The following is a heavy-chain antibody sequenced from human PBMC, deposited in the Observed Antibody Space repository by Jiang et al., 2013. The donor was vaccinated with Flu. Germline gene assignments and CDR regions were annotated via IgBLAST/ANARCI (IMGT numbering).Heavy chain of an antibody. J-gene: IGHJ4*02. CDR2: IIPLFGTT. D-gene: IGHD5-18*01. CDR3: ARVNGGYSSGGPFDY. CDR1: GGSFSSYA. V-gene: IGHV1-69*01. Sequence: EVKKPGSSVKISCKASGGSFSSYASSWVRQAPGQGLEWLGGIIPLFGTTNYAQKFQGRVTITADGSTSTAYMELSSLRSEDTALYYCARVNGGYSSGGPFDYWGQGTLVTVSS.